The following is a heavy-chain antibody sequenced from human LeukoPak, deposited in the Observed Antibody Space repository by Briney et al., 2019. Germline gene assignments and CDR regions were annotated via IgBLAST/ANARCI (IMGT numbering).Heavy chain of an antibody. CDR1: GGSISSYY. J-gene: IGHJ6*02. CDR2: IYYSGST. CDR3: ARAFPYYYDSSGYSRALFDYYGMDV. Sequence: SETLSLTCTVSGGSISSYYWSWIRQPPGKGLEWIGYIYYSGSTNYNPSLKSRVTISVDTSKNQFSLKLSSVTAADTAVYYCARAFPYYYDSSGYSRALFDYYGMDVWGQGTTVTVPS. D-gene: IGHD3-22*01. V-gene: IGHV4-59*01.